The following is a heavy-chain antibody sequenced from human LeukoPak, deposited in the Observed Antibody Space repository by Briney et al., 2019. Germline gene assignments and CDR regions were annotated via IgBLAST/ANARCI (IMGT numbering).Heavy chain of an antibody. D-gene: IGHD6-13*01. J-gene: IGHJ6*03. CDR2: LYVNENR. CDR1: GPIVSTNY. Sequence: PGGSLRLSCAVSGPIVSTNYMSWVRQAPGKGLEWISILYVNENRYYADSVKGRFIISRDNSKNTLYLQMNSLRAEDTAVYYCAKGNTIAARGYMDVWGKGTTVTVSS. V-gene: IGHV3-53*01. CDR3: AKGNTIAARGYMDV.